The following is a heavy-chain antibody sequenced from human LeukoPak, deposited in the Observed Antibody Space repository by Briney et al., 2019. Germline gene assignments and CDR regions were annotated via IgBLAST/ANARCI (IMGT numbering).Heavy chain of an antibody. CDR2: VSRSGDKT. CDR1: GFPFGSFE. V-gene: IGHV3-48*03. J-gene: IGHJ4*02. D-gene: IGHD2-15*01. CDR3: ARGSSGY. Sequence: PGGSLRLSCAASGFPFGSFEMNWVRQAPGKGLEWVSYVSRSGDKTDYADSVKGRFTISRDNAKNSLYLQMHSLRAEDTAVYYCARGSSGYWGQGTLVTVSS.